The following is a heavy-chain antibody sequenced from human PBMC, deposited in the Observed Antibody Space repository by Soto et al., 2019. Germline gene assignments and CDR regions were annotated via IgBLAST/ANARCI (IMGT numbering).Heavy chain of an antibody. CDR1: GGSINSGDYS. D-gene: IGHD3-22*01. Sequence: KLSETLSLTCTVSGGSINSGDYSRTWIRQPPGKGLEWIGYIYHTGTTYYNMSLKSRVTISVDRSKNQFSLKLSSVTAADTAVYYCARGINYYDSSGDSWFDPWGQGTLVTVSS. CDR2: IYHTGTT. V-gene: IGHV4-30-2*01. CDR3: ARGINYYDSSGDSWFDP. J-gene: IGHJ5*02.